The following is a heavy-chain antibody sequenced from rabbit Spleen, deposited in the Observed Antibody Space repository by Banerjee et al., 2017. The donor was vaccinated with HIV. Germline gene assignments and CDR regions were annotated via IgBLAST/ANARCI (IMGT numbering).Heavy chain of an antibody. V-gene: IGHV1S45*01. J-gene: IGHJ6*01. CDR1: GFSFSSNW. CDR2: IDTNDGDT. D-gene: IGHD8-1*01. CDR3: ARDTGSSFSSYGMDL. Sequence: LQESGGGLVKPGGTLTLTCKASGFSFSSNWICWVRQAPGKGLEWIACIDTNDGDTDYANWPKGRFTISKASSTTVTLIMTSLTAADTATYFCARDTGSSFSSYGMDLWGPGTLVTVS.